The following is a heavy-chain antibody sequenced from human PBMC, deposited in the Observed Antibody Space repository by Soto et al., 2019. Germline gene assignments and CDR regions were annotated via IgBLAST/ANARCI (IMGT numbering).Heavy chain of an antibody. J-gene: IGHJ3*02. CDR2: TDTSGGST. V-gene: IGHV3-23*01. D-gene: IGHD3-3*01. Sequence: EVQLLESGGGLVQPGGSLRLSCAASGFTFSNYAMIWVRQAPGKGLEWVTGTDTSGGSTYYADSVKGRFTISRDNSKNALYLQMNSLRAEDTAVYYCAKDNDLWSGYYSGFAIWGQGTMVTVSS. CDR1: GFTFSNYA. CDR3: AKDNDLWSGYYSGFAI.